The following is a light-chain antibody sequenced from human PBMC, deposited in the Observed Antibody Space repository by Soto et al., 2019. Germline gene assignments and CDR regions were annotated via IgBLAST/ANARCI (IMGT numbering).Light chain of an antibody. CDR3: QQFNTYPIT. V-gene: IGKV1-13*02. Sequence: AIPLTQSPSSLSASLGDRVTITCRTSQGISSALAWYQQKPGKAPKLLIYGASSLQSGAPSRFTGSGSGTDFTLTISSLQPEDFATYYCQQFNTYPITFGQGTRLEIK. CDR2: GAS. CDR1: QGISSA. J-gene: IGKJ5*01.